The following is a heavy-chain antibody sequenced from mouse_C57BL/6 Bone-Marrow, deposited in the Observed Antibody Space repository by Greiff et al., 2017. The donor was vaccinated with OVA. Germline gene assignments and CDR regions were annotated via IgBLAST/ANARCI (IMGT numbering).Heavy chain of an antibody. Sequence: QVQLQQSGAELVRPGASVTLSCKASGYTFTDYEMHWVKQTPVHGLEWIGAIDPETGGTAYNQKFKGKAILTADKSSSTAYMELRSLTSEDSAVYYCTRKPAYYSNYWFAYWGQGTLVTVSA. D-gene: IGHD2-5*01. CDR3: TRKPAYYSNYWFAY. J-gene: IGHJ3*01. V-gene: IGHV1-15*01. CDR1: GYTFTDYE. CDR2: IDPETGGT.